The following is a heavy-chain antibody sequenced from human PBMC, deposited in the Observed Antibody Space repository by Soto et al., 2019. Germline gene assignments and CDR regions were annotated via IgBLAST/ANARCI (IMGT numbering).Heavy chain of an antibody. CDR2: IYYSGST. CDR1: GGSINSSSYF. CDR3: ARNYSIGYRNWLDP. J-gene: IGHJ5*01. D-gene: IGHD6-19*01. Sequence: SETLSLTCSVSGGSINSSSYFWGWVRQPPGKGLEWIGSIYYSGSTYYNPSLRSRVTISVDTSKNQFSLKLSSVTAGDTAVFYCARNYSIGYRNWLDPWGQGTMVTVST. V-gene: IGHV4-39*01.